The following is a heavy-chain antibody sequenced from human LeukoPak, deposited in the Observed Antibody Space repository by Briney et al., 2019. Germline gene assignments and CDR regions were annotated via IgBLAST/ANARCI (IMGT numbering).Heavy chain of an antibody. D-gene: IGHD4-17*01. Sequence: ASVKASCKASGYTFTSYGISWVRQAPGQGLEWMGWISAYNGNTNYAQKLQGRVTMTTDTSTSTAYMELRSLRSDDTAVYYCARDRGNDYGDYVDYWGQGTLVTVSS. V-gene: IGHV1-18*01. CDR2: ISAYNGNT. CDR3: ARDRGNDYGDYVDY. CDR1: GYTFTSYG. J-gene: IGHJ4*02.